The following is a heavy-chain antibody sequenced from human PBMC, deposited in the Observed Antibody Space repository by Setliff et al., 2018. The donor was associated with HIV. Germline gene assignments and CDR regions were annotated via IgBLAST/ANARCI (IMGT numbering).Heavy chain of an antibody. Sequence: QPGGSLRLSCAASGFTFSGYAVSWVRQAPGKGLEWVSGISASGTTTEYADSVKGRLTISRDNSKNTLYLQMNSLRTDDTAIYYCAKDKYYDILTGYFTDWGQGTLVTVS. CDR2: ISASGTTT. V-gene: IGHV3-23*01. CDR3: AKDKYYDILTGYFTD. J-gene: IGHJ4*02. CDR1: GFTFSGYA. D-gene: IGHD3-9*01.